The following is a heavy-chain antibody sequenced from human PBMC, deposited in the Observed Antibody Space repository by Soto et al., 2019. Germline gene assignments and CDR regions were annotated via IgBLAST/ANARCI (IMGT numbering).Heavy chain of an antibody. CDR3: AKDLSGIAAAGRGYYYYYYGMDV. Sequence: LRLSCAASGFTFSSYAMSWVRQAPGKGLEWVSAISGSGGSTYYADSVKGRFTISRDNSKNTLYLQMNSLRAEDTAVYYCAKDLSGIAAAGRGYYYYYYGMDVWGQGTTVTVSS. D-gene: IGHD6-13*01. CDR2: ISGSGGST. J-gene: IGHJ6*02. CDR1: GFTFSSYA. V-gene: IGHV3-23*01.